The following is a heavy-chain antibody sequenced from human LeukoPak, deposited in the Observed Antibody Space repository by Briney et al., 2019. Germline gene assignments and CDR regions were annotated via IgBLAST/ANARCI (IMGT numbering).Heavy chain of an antibody. CDR3: ARETYCTNTSCPIGDHFDY. Sequence: PGGSLRLSCAASGFTFSSYSMNWVRQAPGKGLEWVSSISSSSRYIYYADSMKGRFTISRDNAKNSLYLQMNSLRAEDTAVYYCARETYCTNTSCPIGDHFDYWGQGTLVTVSS. D-gene: IGHD2-2*01. CDR1: GFTFSSYS. CDR2: ISSSSRYI. V-gene: IGHV3-21*01. J-gene: IGHJ4*02.